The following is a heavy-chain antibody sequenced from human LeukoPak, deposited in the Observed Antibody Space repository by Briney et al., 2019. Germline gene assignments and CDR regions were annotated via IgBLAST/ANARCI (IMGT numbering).Heavy chain of an antibody. J-gene: IGHJ3*02. D-gene: IGHD3-22*01. CDR3: ARDDDSSGYPTFDI. CDR1: GYTFTSYG. CDR2: ISAYNGNT. V-gene: IGHV1-18*01. Sequence: GASVKVSCKASGYTFTSYGISWVRQAPGQGPEWMGWISAYNGNTNYAQKLQGRVTMTTDTSTSTAYMELRSLRSNDTAVYYCARDDDSSGYPTFDIWGQGTMVTVSS.